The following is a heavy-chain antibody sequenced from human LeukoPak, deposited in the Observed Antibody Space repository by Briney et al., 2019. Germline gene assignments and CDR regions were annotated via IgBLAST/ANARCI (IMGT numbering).Heavy chain of an antibody. CDR2: ISGSGGST. CDR1: GFTFSNYA. V-gene: IGHV3-23*01. D-gene: IGHD1-26*01. Sequence: GGPLRLSCAASGFTFSNYAMSWVRQAPGKGLEWVSAISGSGGSTYYADSVKGRFTISRDNSKNTLYLQMNSLRAEDTAVYYCAKVGSGSYYIIDLDYWGQGTLVTVSS. J-gene: IGHJ4*02. CDR3: AKVGSGSYYIIDLDY.